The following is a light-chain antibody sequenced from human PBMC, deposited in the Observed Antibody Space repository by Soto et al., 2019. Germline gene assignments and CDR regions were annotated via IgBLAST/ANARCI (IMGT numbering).Light chain of an antibody. CDR2: DVS. Sequence: QSVLTQPGSLFVSPGQSVTISFTGTSSDVGGYNYVSWYQQHPGKAPKLMIYDVSKRPSGVPDRFSGSKSGNTASLTISGLQAEDEADYYCCSYAGSYTFDVFGTGTKVTVL. CDR3: CSYAGSYTFDV. V-gene: IGLV2-11*01. J-gene: IGLJ1*01. CDR1: SSDVGGYNY.